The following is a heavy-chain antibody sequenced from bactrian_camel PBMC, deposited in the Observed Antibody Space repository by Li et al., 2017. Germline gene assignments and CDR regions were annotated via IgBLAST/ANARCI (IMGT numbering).Heavy chain of an antibody. CDR1: GYRYASYC. CDR2: ISTDGMP. Sequence: QLVESGGGSVQAGGSLRLSCVASGYRYASYCMGWFRQAPGKEREAVASISTDGMPTYADSVKGRFTISKDNAKNTVYLQMNSLKPEDTAVYYCVRDQIGFSWYFGYWGQGTQVTVS. J-gene: IGHJ6*01. V-gene: IGHV3S55*01. CDR3: VRDQIGFSWYFGY. D-gene: IGHD6*01.